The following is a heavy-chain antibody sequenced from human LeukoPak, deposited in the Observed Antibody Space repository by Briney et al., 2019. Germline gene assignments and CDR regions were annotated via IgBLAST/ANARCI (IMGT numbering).Heavy chain of an antibody. CDR2: ICYSGST. V-gene: IGHV4-59*01. Sequence: SETLSLTCTVSGASISGYCWSWIRQPPGKGLEWIGYICYSGSTNYNPSLKSRVTITVDTSKNQFSLKLSSVTAADTAVYYCARESGSSPTWSWFDPWGQGTLVTVSS. CDR3: ARESGSSPTWSWFDP. D-gene: IGHD6-13*01. J-gene: IGHJ5*02. CDR1: GASISGYC.